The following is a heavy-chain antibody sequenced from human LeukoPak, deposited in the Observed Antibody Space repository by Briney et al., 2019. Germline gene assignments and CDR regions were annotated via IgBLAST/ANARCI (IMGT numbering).Heavy chain of an antibody. J-gene: IGHJ4*02. CDR2: IYSGGST. CDR1: GFIISSNY. V-gene: IGHV3-53*01. CDR3: ARLGYYDALTDILDDF. D-gene: IGHD3-9*01. Sequence: PGGSLRLSSAASGFIISSNYMSWVRQAQGKGLEWGSIIYSGGSTYYADSVKGRFTISTDISKNTLHLQMNSLRAEDTAVYYCARLGYYDALTDILDDFWGQGTLVTVSS.